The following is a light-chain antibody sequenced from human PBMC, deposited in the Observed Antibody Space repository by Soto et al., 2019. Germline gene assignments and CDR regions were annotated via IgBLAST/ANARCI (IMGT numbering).Light chain of an antibody. CDR2: EVS. J-gene: IGLJ3*02. Sequence: QSALTQPASVSGSPGQSITISCTGTSSDVGGYNYVSWYQQHPGKAPKLMIYEVSNRPSGVSNRFSGSKSGNTASLTISGLQAEDEADYYCSSSTSSAKVFGGGTQLTVL. CDR1: SSDVGGYNY. CDR3: SSSTSSAKV. V-gene: IGLV2-14*01.